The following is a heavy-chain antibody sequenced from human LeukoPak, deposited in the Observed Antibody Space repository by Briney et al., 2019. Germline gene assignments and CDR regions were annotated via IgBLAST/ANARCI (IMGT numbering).Heavy chain of an antibody. CDR2: INPNSGGT. CDR1: GYTFTGYY. CDR3: ARDTVGGYGMDV. V-gene: IGHV1-2*02. J-gene: IGHJ6*02. D-gene: IGHD3-16*01. Sequence: VSVKVSCKASGYTFTGYYMHWVRQAPGQGLEWMGWINPNSGGTNYAQKFQGRVTMTRDTSISTAYMELSRLRSDDTAVYYCARDTVGGYGMDVWGQGTTVTVSS.